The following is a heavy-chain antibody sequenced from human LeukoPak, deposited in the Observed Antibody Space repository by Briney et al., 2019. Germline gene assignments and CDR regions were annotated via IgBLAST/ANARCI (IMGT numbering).Heavy chain of an antibody. CDR3: AKDIVVVPAATEYYGMDV. D-gene: IGHD2-2*01. V-gene: IGHV3-30*18. CDR1: GFTFSSYG. CDR2: ISYDGSNK. Sequence: GRSLRLSCAASGFTFSSYGMHWVRQAPGKGLEWVAVISYDGSNKYYADSAKGRFTISRDNSKNTLYLQMNSLRAEDTAVYYCAKDIVVVPAATEYYGMDVWGQGTTVTVSS. J-gene: IGHJ6*02.